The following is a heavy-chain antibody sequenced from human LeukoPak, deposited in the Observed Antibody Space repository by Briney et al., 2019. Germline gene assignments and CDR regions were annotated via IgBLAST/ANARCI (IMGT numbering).Heavy chain of an antibody. CDR1: GFTFSTYG. CDR2: ISGSGGST. CDR3: AKDPTKTGSPGLFDY. Sequence: GGSLRLSCVASGFTFSTYGMSWVRQAPGKGLEWVSAISGSGGSTYYADSVKGRFTISRDNSKNTLYLQMNSLRAEDTAVYYCAKDPTKTGSPGLFDYWGQGTLVTVSS. V-gene: IGHV3-23*01. J-gene: IGHJ4*02. D-gene: IGHD3-9*01.